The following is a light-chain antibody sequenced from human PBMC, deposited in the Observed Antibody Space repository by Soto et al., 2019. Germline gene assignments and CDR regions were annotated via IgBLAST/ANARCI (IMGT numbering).Light chain of an antibody. CDR1: QSVSSY. J-gene: IGKJ5*01. CDR3: QQYTNRPFS. Sequence: NVLTISPATLSLTPGERATLSCRASQSVSSYLAWYQQKPGQAPRLLIYDASNRATGIPARFSGTGSETDFTLTISGLQSEDSTLYFCQQYTNRPFSFGQGARLEIK. V-gene: IGKV3-11*01. CDR2: DAS.